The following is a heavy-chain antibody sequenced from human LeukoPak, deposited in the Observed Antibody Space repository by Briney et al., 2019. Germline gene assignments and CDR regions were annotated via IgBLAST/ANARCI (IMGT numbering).Heavy chain of an antibody. CDR1: GGSISSGSYY. V-gene: IGHV4-61*02. D-gene: IGHD1-26*01. Sequence: SETLSLTCTVSGGSISSGSYYWSWIRQPAGKGLEWIGRIYTSGGTNYNPSLKSRVTISVDTSKNQFSLKLSSVTAADTAVYYCASGSYYYPLDYWGQGTLVTVS. CDR2: IYTSGGT. CDR3: ASGSYYYPLDY. J-gene: IGHJ4*02.